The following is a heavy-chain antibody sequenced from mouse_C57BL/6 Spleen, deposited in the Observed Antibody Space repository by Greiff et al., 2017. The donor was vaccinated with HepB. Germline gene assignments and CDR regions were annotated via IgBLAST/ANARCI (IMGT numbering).Heavy chain of an antibody. D-gene: IGHD2-5*01. CDR2: INPNNGGT. CDR3: ARSGYSNYGYYYAMDY. CDR1: GYTFTDYY. J-gene: IGHJ4*01. Sequence: EVQLQQSGPELVKPGASVKISCKASGYTFTDYYMNWVKQSHGKSLEWIGDINPNNGGTSYNQKFKGKATLTVDKSSSTAYMELRSLTSEDSAVYYCARSGYSNYGYYYAMDYWGQGTSVTVSS. V-gene: IGHV1-26*01.